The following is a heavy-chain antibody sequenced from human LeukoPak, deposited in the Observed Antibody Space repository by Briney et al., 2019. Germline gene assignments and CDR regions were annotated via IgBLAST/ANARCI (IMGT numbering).Heavy chain of an antibody. CDR2: ISSSSSTI. V-gene: IGHV3-48*04. D-gene: IGHD3-10*01. CDR3: ASESAGHAFDI. J-gene: IGHJ3*02. CDR1: GFTFSSYS. Sequence: PGGSLRLSCAASGFTFSSYSMNWVRQAPGKGLEWVSYISSSSSTIYYADSVKGRFTISRDNAKNTLYLQMNSLRAEDTAVYYCASESAGHAFDIWGQGTLVTVSS.